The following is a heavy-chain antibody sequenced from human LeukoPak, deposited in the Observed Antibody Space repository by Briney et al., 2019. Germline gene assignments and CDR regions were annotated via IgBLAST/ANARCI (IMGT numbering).Heavy chain of an antibody. CDR1: GCTFSSYV. Sequence: ASVKVSCKASGCTFSSYVISWVRPAPGQGLEWVGRIIPILGIANYAQKFQGRVTITADKSTSTAYMELSSLRSEDTAVYYCARDLYYDILTAHALDVWGQGTTVTVSS. J-gene: IGHJ6*02. D-gene: IGHD3-9*01. V-gene: IGHV1-69*04. CDR3: ARDLYYDILTAHALDV. CDR2: IIPILGIA.